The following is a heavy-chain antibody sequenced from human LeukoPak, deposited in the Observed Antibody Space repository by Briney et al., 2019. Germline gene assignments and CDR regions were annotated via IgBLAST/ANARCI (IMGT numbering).Heavy chain of an antibody. J-gene: IGHJ5*02. CDR1: GYSFTSYC. CDR3: ARHPGSGVMAKIWGWFDP. CDR2: IYPGDSDT. Sequence: GESLKISCKGSGYSFTSYCIGWLRQMPGEGLEWMGIIYPGDSDTRYSPSFQGQVTISADKSNSTAYLQWSSLKASDTAMYYCARHPGSGVMAKIWGWFDPWGQGTLVTVSS. D-gene: IGHD5-24*01. V-gene: IGHV5-51*01.